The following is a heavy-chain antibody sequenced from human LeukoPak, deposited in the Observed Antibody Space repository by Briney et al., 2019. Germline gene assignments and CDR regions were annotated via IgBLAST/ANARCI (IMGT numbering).Heavy chain of an antibody. V-gene: IGHV1-2*06. CDR3: ARERVVPAAIHYNDMDV. CDR1: GYTFTGYY. Sequence: AASVGLSRKASGYTFTGYYLHWVRQAPGQGLEWMGRINPNSGGTNYAQKFQGRVTVTRDTSISTAYMELNRLRSDDTAVYYCARERVVPAAIHYNDMDVTGPGTTVTVSS. J-gene: IGHJ6*01. CDR2: INPNSGGT. D-gene: IGHD2-2*02.